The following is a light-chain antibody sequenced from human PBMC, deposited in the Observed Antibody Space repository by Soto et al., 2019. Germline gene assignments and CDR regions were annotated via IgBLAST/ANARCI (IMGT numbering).Light chain of an antibody. CDR2: DAS. Sequence: EIVLTQSPATMALSPCERAALSCSASQSVSSYLAWYQQKPGQAPRLLIYDASNRATGIPARFSGSGSGTDFTLTISSLEPEDFAVYYCQQRSNWPGTFGQGIKVDIK. V-gene: IGKV3-11*01. CDR3: QQRSNWPGT. J-gene: IGKJ1*01. CDR1: QSVSSY.